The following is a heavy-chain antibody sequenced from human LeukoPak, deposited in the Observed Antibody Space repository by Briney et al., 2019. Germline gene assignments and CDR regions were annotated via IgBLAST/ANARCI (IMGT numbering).Heavy chain of an antibody. V-gene: IGHV3-23*01. J-gene: IGHJ4*02. CDR3: ARRPGN. D-gene: IGHD1-14*01. CDR2: ISGGGGST. CDR1: GFTFTSYS. Sequence: GGSLRLSCAASGFTFTSYSMNWVRQAPGKGLEWVSTISGGGGSTYYADSVKGRFTISRDSPKNTLFLQMNDLTVEDTARYYCARRPGNWGQGILVTVSS.